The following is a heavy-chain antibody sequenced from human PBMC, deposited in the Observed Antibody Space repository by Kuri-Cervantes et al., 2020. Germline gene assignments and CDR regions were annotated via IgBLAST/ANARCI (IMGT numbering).Heavy chain of an antibody. CDR1: GYTFTGYY. CDR2: INPNSGGT. Sequence: ASVKVSCKASGYTFTGYYMHWVRQAPGQGLEWMGWINPNSGGTNYAQKFQGRVTMTRDTSISTAYMELSRLRSDDTAVYYCARGVVVTAPLHHFDYWGQGTLVTVSS. V-gene: IGHV1-2*02. J-gene: IGHJ4*02. D-gene: IGHD2-21*02. CDR3: ARGVVVTAPLHHFDY.